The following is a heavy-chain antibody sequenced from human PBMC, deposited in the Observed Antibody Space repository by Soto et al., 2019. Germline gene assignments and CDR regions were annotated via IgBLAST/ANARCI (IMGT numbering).Heavy chain of an antibody. D-gene: IGHD6-6*01. CDR1: GGSISRSSYC. CDR2: IYYSGST. V-gene: IGHV4-39*01. Sequence: SETLSLTCTVSGGSISRSSYCWGWIRQPPGKGLEWIGSIYYSGSTYYNPSLKSRVTISVDTSKNQFSLKLSSVTAADTAVYYCAAYYSSSSLADYWGQGTLVTVSS. J-gene: IGHJ4*02. CDR3: AAYYSSSSLADY.